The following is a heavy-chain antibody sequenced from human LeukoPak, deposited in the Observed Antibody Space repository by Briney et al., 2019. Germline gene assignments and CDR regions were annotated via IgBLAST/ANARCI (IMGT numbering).Heavy chain of an antibody. D-gene: IGHD2-2*01. V-gene: IGHV3-74*01. CDR2: ISSDGHDT. CDR1: GFSISSYW. CDR3: ARAIPAAMGFDY. J-gene: IGHJ4*02. Sequence: GGPLRLSCAGTGFSISSYWMHWVRQAPGKGLVWVSRISSDGHDTRFADSVKGRFTISRDIAKNTLYLQMNSLRAEDTAVYYCARAIPAAMGFDYWGRGTLVTVSS.